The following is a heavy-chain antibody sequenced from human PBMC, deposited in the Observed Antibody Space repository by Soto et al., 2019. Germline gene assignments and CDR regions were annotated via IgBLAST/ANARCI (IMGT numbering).Heavy chain of an antibody. CDR2: INHSGST. V-gene: IGHV4-34*01. CDR1: GGSFSGYY. J-gene: IGHJ5*02. D-gene: IGHD1-7*01. Sequence: PSETLSLTCAVYGGSFSGYYWSWIRQPPGKGLEWIGEINHSGSTNYNPSLKSRVTISVDTSKNQFSLKLSSVTAADTAVYYCARGSYNWNYGSLHGWFDPWGQGTLVTVSS. CDR3: ARGSYNWNYGSLHGWFDP.